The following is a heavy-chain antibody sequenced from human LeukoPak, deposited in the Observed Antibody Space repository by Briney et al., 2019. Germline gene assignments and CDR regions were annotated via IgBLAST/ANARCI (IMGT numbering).Heavy chain of an antibody. CDR3: AKDETYQLVSWLYSSGWYDY. Sequence: PGGSLRLSCAASGISFSNYGMSWVRQAPGKGLEWVSAISGSGGSTYYADSVKGRFTISRDNSKNTLYLQMNSLRAEDTAVYYCAKDETYQLVSWLYSSGWYDYWGQGTLVTVSS. CDR2: ISGSGGST. J-gene: IGHJ4*02. D-gene: IGHD6-19*01. V-gene: IGHV3-23*01. CDR1: GISFSNYG.